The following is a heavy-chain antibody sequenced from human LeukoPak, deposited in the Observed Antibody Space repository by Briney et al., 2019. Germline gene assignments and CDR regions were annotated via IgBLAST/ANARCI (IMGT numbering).Heavy chain of an antibody. Sequence: SETLSLTCTVSGGSISSYYWSWIRQPPGKGLEWIGYIYYSGSTNYNPFLKSRVTISVDTSKNQFSLKLSSVTAADTAVYYCARSELLWFGKVNSGFDFWGQGTLVTVSS. CDR1: GGSISSYY. D-gene: IGHD3-10*01. V-gene: IGHV4-59*01. J-gene: IGHJ4*02. CDR2: IYYSGST. CDR3: ARSELLWFGKVNSGFDF.